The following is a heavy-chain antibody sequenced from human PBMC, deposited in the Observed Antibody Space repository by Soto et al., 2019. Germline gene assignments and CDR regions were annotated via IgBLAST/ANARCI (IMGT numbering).Heavy chain of an antibody. CDR1: GFTFRNYK. CDR2: ISGSGDST. CDR3: AKDLHWFAMDV. V-gene: IGHV3-23*01. D-gene: IGHD3-10*01. Sequence: PGGSLRLSCEASGFTFRNYKMNWVRQAPGKGLEWVSGISGSGDSTYYADSVKGRFTISRDNSMNTLYLQMNSLRADDTAIYYCAKDLHWFAMDVWGQGTTVTVSS. J-gene: IGHJ6*02.